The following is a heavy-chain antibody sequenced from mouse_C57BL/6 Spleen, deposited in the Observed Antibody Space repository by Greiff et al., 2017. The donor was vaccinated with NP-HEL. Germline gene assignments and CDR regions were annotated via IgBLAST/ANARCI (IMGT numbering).Heavy chain of an antibody. Sequence: DVQLQESGPGLVKPSQSLSLTCSVTGYSITSGYYWNWIRQFPGNKLEWMGYISYDGSNNYNPSLKNRISITRDTSKNQFFLKLNSVTTEDTATYYCARADRDYFDYWGQGTTLTVSS. CDR2: ISYDGSN. CDR3: ARADRDYFDY. CDR1: GYSITSGYY. J-gene: IGHJ2*01. V-gene: IGHV3-6*01.